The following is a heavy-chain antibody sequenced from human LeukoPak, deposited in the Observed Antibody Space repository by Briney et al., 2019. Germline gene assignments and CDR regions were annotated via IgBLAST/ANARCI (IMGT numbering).Heavy chain of an antibody. J-gene: IGHJ5*02. CDR2: MNPNSGNT. CDR1: GYTFTSYD. Sequence: GASVKVSCKASGYTFTSYDINWVRQATGQGLEWMGWMNPNSGNTGYAQKFQGRVTITRNTPISTAYMELSSLRSEDTAVYYCARCPLQSDWFDPWGQGTLVTVSS. CDR3: ARCPLQSDWFDP. V-gene: IGHV1-8*03. D-gene: IGHD5-24*01.